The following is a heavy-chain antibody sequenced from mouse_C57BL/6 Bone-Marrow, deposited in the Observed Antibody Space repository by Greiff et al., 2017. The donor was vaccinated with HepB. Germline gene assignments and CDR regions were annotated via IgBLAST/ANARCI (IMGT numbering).Heavy chain of an antibody. J-gene: IGHJ4*01. CDR2: ISNGGGST. Sequence: EVMLVESGGGLVQPGGSLKLSCAASGFTFSDYYMYWVRQTPEKRLEWVAYISNGGGSTYYPDTVKGRFTISRDNAKNTLYLQMSRLKSEDTAMYYCARDDHYAMDYWGQGTSVTVSS. V-gene: IGHV5-12*01. CDR1: GFTFSDYY. CDR3: ARDDHYAMDY.